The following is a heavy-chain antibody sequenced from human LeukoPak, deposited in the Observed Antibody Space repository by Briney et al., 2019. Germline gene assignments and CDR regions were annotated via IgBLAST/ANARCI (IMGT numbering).Heavy chain of an antibody. CDR1: GFTFSSYG. CDR3: ARAGVFTMVRGVDAGLGDAFDI. CDR2: IRYDGSNK. D-gene: IGHD3-10*01. V-gene: IGHV3-30*02. J-gene: IGHJ3*02. Sequence: PAGSLRLSCAAYGFTFSSYGMHWVRQAPGKGLEWVAFIRYDGSNKYYADSVKGRFTISRDNSKNSLYLQMNRLRAEDTAVYYCARAGVFTMVRGVDAGLGDAFDIWGQGTMVTVSS.